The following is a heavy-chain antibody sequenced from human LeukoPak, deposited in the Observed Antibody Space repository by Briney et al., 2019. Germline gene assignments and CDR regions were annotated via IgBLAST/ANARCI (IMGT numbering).Heavy chain of an antibody. D-gene: IGHD3-16*02. CDR2: INHSGST. V-gene: IGHV4-34*01. CDR1: GGSFSGYY. CDR3: ARGRYYDYVWGSYRPEMGSFDY. Sequence: PSETLSLTCAVYGGSFSGYYWSWIRQPPGKGLEWIGEINHSGSTNYNPSLKSRVTISVDTSKNQFSLKLSSVTAADTAVYYCARGRYYDYVWGSYRPEMGSFDYWGQGTLVTVSS. J-gene: IGHJ4*02.